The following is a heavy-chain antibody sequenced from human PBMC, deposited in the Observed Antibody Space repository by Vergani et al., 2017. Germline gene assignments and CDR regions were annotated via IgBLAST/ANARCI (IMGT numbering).Heavy chain of an antibody. Sequence: QLQLQESGSGLVKPSQTLSLTCAVSGGSISSGGYSWSWIRQPPGKGLEWIGYIYHSGSTYYKPSLKSRVTISVDTSKNQFSLKLSSVTAADTAVYYCARDSGGYVGGSYEAWFDPWGQGTLVTVSS. CDR1: GGSISSGGYS. J-gene: IGHJ5*02. V-gene: IGHV4-30-2*01. CDR2: IYHSGST. D-gene: IGHD3-16*01. CDR3: ARDSGGYVGGSYEAWFDP.